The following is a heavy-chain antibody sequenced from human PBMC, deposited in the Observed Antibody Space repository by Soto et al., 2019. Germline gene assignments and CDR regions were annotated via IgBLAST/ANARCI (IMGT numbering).Heavy chain of an antibody. CDR1: GYTFTSYA. J-gene: IGHJ5*02. CDR3: ARDQAVGSSSWYWFDP. Sequence: ASVKVSCKASGYTFTSYAMHWVRQAPGQRLEWMGWINAGNGNTKYPQKFQGRVTITRDTSASTAYMELSSLRSEDTAVYYCARDQAVGSSSWYWFDPWGQGTLVTVSS. D-gene: IGHD6-13*01. CDR2: INAGNGNT. V-gene: IGHV1-3*01.